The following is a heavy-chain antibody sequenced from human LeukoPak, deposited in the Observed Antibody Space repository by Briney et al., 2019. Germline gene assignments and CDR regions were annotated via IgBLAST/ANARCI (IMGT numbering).Heavy chain of an antibody. CDR2: ISDRGSRT. D-gene: IGHD3-22*01. Sequence: GGSLRLSCAVSGITLSNYGMSGVREAPGKGLEWVAGISDRGSRTNYADSVKGRFTISTDHPKITLYLQVNSLRAEDTAVYFCAKRGVVIRVILVGFHKEAYYFDSWGQGALVTVSS. V-gene: IGHV3-23*01. CDR1: GITLSNYG. J-gene: IGHJ4*02. CDR3: AKRGVVIRVILVGFHKEAYYFDS.